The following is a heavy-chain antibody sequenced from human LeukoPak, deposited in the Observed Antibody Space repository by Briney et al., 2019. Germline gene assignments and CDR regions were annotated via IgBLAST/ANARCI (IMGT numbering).Heavy chain of an antibody. Sequence: GGSLRLSCAASGFTLSSYAMSWVRQAPGKGLEWVSAISGSGGSTYYADSVKGRFTISRDNSKNTLYLQMNSLRAEDTAVYYCAKGITVRGVKCYGMDVWGQGTTVTVSS. CDR1: GFTLSSYA. J-gene: IGHJ6*02. CDR3: AKGITVRGVKCYGMDV. V-gene: IGHV3-23*01. CDR2: ISGSGGST. D-gene: IGHD3-10*01.